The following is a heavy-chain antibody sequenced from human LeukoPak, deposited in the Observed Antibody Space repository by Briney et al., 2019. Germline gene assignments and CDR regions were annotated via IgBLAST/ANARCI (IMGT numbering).Heavy chain of an antibody. V-gene: IGHV4-34*01. D-gene: IGHD3-22*01. CDR1: GGSFSGYY. J-gene: IGHJ5*02. CDR3: ARDQNYDSSGSAT. Sequence: KTSETLSLTCAVYGGSFSGYYWSWIRQPPGKGLEWIGEINHSGSTNYNPSLKSRVTISVDTSKNQFSLKLSSVTAADTAVYYCARDQNYDSSGSATWGQGSLVTVSS. CDR2: INHSGST.